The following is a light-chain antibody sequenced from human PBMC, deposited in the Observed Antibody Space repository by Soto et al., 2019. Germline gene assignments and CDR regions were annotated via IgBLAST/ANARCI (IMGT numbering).Light chain of an antibody. CDR3: QQYNNWPPPYT. Sequence: EIVMTQSPATRSVSPGERATLSCRASQSVSSNLAWYQQKPGQAPRLLIYGASTRATGIPARFSGSGSGTEFTLTISSLQSEDFAVYYCQQYNNWPPPYTFGQGTKLEIK. CDR2: GAS. CDR1: QSVSSN. J-gene: IGKJ2*01. V-gene: IGKV3-15*01.